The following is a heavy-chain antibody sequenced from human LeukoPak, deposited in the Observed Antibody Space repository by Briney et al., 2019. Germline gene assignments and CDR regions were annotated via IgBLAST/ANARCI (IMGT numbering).Heavy chain of an antibody. CDR1: GGSISSHY. CDR2: IYTSGST. CDR3: ARVTSSGSYLASLGY. V-gene: IGHV4-4*07. Sequence: PSETLSLTCTVSGGSISSHYWSWIRQPAGKGLEWLRRIYTSGSTNYNPSLKSRVTMSVDTSKNQFSLKLSSVTAADTAVYYCARVTSSGSYLASLGYWGQGTLVTVSS. D-gene: IGHD1-26*01. J-gene: IGHJ4*02.